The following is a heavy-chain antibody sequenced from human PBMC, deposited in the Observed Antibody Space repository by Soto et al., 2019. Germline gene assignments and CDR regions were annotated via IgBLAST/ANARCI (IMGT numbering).Heavy chain of an antibody. CDR1: GFTFISYG. D-gene: IGHD3-9*01. CDR2: IRGDGGQT. J-gene: IGHJ4*02. V-gene: IGHV3-23*01. Sequence: WGSLRLSCTASGFTFISYGIVLVRQSPGKGLQWVSTIRGDGGQTHYTDSVKGRFSISRDNSKNTVYLQMDSLRAEDTAMYFCARDVGLDSDDFFAYWGQGTQVTVSS. CDR3: ARDVGLDSDDFFAY.